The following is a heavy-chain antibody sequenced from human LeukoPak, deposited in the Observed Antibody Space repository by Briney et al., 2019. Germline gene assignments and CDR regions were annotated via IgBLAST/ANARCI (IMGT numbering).Heavy chain of an antibody. CDR1: GFTFSSYS. CDR3: ARANGMDV. CDR2: ISSSSSTI. Sequence: GGSLRLSCTASGFTFSSYSMNWVRQAPGKGLEWVSYISSSSSTIYYADSVKGRFTISRDNAKNSLHLQMSSLRDEDTAVYYCARANGMDVWGQGTTVTVSS. J-gene: IGHJ6*02. V-gene: IGHV3-48*02.